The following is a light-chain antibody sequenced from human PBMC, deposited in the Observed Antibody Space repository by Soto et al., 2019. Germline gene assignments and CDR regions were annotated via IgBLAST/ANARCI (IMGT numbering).Light chain of an antibody. V-gene: IGLV2-14*01. CDR3: SSYTSNRIPI. J-gene: IGLJ2*01. Sequence: QSALTQPASVSGSPGQSITISCTGTSSDVGNYNYVSWYQQHPGKAPKLMIYDVSNRPSGVSSHFSGSKSGNTASLTISGLQAEDEADYYCSSYTSNRIPIFGGGTKLTFL. CDR2: DVS. CDR1: SSDVGNYNY.